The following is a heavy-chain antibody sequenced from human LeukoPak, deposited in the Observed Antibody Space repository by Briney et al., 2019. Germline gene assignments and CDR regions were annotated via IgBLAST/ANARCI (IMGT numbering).Heavy chain of an antibody. CDR1: GFTFSSYA. J-gene: IGHJ6*02. D-gene: IGHD6-6*01. CDR2: ISYDGSNK. Sequence: GRSLRLSCAASGFTFSSYAMQWVRQAPGKGLEWVAVISYDGSNKYYADSVRGRFTISRDNSKNSLYLQMNSLRAEDTAVYYCARELVGSSSSGSTYYYYYGMDVWGQGTTVTVSS. CDR3: ARELVGSSSSGSTYYYYYGMDV. V-gene: IGHV3-30-3*01.